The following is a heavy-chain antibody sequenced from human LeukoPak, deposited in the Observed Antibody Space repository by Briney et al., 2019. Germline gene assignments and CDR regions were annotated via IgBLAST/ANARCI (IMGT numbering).Heavy chain of an antibody. CDR2: ISSSSSYI. V-gene: IGHV3-21*01. D-gene: IGHD3-22*01. J-gene: IGHJ3*02. CDR1: GFTFSSYS. CDR3: ARGITMIPDAFDI. Sequence: GGSLRLSCAASGFTFSSYSMNWVRQAPGKGLEWVSSISSSSSYIYYADSVKGRFTISRDNAKNSLYLQMNSLRAEDTAVYYCARGITMIPDAFDIWDQGTMVTVSS.